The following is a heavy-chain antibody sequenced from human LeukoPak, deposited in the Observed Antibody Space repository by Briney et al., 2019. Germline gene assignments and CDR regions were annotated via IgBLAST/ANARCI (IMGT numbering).Heavy chain of an antibody. V-gene: IGHV4-61*01. CDR1: GGSLSSGSYY. D-gene: IGHD5-12*01. CDR2: IYYSGRT. Sequence: PSETLSLTCTVSGGSLSSGSYYWSWIRQPPGKGLEWSGYIYYSGRTNYNPSLKSRVTISVDTSKNQFSLKLSSVTAADTAVYYCAREGWLRYFDYWGQGTLVTVSS. CDR3: AREGWLRYFDY. J-gene: IGHJ4*02.